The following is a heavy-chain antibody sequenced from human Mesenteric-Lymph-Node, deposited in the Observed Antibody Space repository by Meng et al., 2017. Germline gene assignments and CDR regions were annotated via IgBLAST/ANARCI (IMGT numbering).Heavy chain of an antibody. D-gene: IGHD5-24*01. V-gene: IGHV3-30*18. Sequence: QVQLVESGGGVVQPGRSLRLSCAASGFTFSSCAMHWVRQAPGKGLEWVAVISYDGSDKYYADSVKGRFTISRDNSKNTLYLQMNSLRPEDTAVYYCAKPGVEMPTISPTFFDYWGQGTLVTVSS. CDR3: AKPGVEMPTISPTFFDY. CDR2: ISYDGSDK. CDR1: GFTFSSCA. J-gene: IGHJ4*01.